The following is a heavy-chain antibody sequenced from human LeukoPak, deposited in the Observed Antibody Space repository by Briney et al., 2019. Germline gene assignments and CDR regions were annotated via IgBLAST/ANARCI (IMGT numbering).Heavy chain of an antibody. V-gene: IGHV3-23*01. Sequence: GGSLRLSCKSSGFTIGDYSMSWFRQAPGKGLEWVSTLSGSGITTYYADSVKGRFTISRDNSKNTLYLQMNSLRAEDTAVYYCAKGIYSSGWSYFDYWGHGTLVTVSS. D-gene: IGHD6-19*01. CDR1: GFTIGDYS. CDR3: AKGIYSSGWSYFDY. CDR2: LSGSGITT. J-gene: IGHJ4*01.